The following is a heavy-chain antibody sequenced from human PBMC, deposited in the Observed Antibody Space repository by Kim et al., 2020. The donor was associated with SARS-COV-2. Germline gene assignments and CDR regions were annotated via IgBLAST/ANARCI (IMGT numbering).Heavy chain of an antibody. Sequence: GGSLRLSCAASGFTFSRYAMHWVSQAPGKGLEWVAVLGYDGNIKYYADSVKGRFTMSRDNSMNTLDLQINRLRVEDTGVYRCAKAGGILAAGTHIDYGGQGTLVTVSS. CDR2: LGYDGNIK. CDR1: GFTFSRYA. CDR3: AKAGGILAAGTHIDY. J-gene: IGHJ4*02. V-gene: IGHV3-30*04. D-gene: IGHD6-13*01.